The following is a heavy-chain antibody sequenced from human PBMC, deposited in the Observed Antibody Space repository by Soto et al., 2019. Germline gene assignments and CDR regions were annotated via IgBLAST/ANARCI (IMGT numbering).Heavy chain of an antibody. D-gene: IGHD3-3*01. J-gene: IGHJ6*03. CDR2: IYHSGST. V-gene: IGHV4-4*02. CDR1: SGSISSSNW. CDR3: ASSETYYDFWSGLPFYYMDV. Sequence: SETLSLTCAVSSGSISSSNWWSWVRQPPGKGLEWIGEIYHSGSTNYNPSLKSRVTISVDKSKNQFSLKLSSVTAADTAVYYCASSETYYDFWSGLPFYYMDVWGKGTMVTVSS.